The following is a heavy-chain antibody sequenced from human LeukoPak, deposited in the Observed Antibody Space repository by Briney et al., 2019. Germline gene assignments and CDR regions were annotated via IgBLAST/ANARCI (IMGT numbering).Heavy chain of an antibody. CDR3: ARAGVGCSSTSCYSGMYNWFDP. CDR2: ITRTGRI. J-gene: IGHJ5*02. CDR1: GGSFSGYY. D-gene: IGHD2-2*02. Sequence: SETLSLTCAVYGGSFSGYYWSWIRQPPEKGLDWIGEITRTGRINYNPALKGRVTMSLDTSKNQFSLKLSSVTAADTAVYYCARAGVGCSSTSCYSGMYNWFDPWGQGTLVTVSS. V-gene: IGHV4-34*01.